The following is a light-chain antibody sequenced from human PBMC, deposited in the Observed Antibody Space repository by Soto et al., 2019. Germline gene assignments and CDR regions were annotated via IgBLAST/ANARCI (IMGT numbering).Light chain of an antibody. J-gene: IGLJ2*01. V-gene: IGLV2-23*02. CDR1: SSDVGSYNL. Sequence: QSALTQPASGSGSPGQSVTISCTGTSSDVGSYNLVSWYQHHPGKAPKLLIYEVSERPSGVSTRFSGSKSGNKASLTISGLPAEDEADYHCSSYAGGNALVVFGGGTEVTVL. CDR3: SSYAGGNALVV. CDR2: EVS.